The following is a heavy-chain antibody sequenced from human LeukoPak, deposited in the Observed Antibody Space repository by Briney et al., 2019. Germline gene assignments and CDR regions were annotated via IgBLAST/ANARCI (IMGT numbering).Heavy chain of an antibody. V-gene: IGHV4-4*07. J-gene: IGHJ3*02. D-gene: IGHD5-24*01. Sequence: PAETLSLTCTVSGVSVSSYYWIWIRQPAGRGLEWIGRIDASGSTNFNPSLKSRVTMSVDSSKNQFSLKLSSVTAADTALYYCARKDGDIWGQGTMVTVSS. CDR1: GVSVSSYY. CDR3: ARKDGDI. CDR2: IDASGST.